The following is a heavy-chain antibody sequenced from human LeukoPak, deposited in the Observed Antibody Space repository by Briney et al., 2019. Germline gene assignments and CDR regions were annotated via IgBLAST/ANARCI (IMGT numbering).Heavy chain of an antibody. Sequence: ASVRVSYTALGYTFTDHYFNRLRQAPGQGIEWIGWIHPGRGDTNYAQKFQGRVSLTRDTSISTAYMELSRLTSDDTAVYYCARDHNWGPDYWGQGTLVSVSS. D-gene: IGHD7-27*01. CDR1: GYTFTDHY. CDR2: IHPGRGDT. J-gene: IGHJ4*02. CDR3: ARDHNWGPDY. V-gene: IGHV1-2*02.